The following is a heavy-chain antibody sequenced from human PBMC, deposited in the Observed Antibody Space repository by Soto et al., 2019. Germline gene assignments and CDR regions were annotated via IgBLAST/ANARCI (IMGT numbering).Heavy chain of an antibody. Sequence: SETLSLTCTVSGGXISSSSYYWGCIRQPPGKGLEWIGSFYYSASTYYNPSLKSRVTISVDTSKNQFSLKLSSVTAADTAVYYCARHWGRKVFDYWGQGTLVTVS. V-gene: IGHV4-39*01. D-gene: IGHD3-16*01. CDR1: GGXISSSSYY. CDR3: ARHWGRKVFDY. CDR2: FYYSAST. J-gene: IGHJ4*02.